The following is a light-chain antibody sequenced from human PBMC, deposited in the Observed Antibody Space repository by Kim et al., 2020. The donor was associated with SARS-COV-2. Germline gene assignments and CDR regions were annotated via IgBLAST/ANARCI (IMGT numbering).Light chain of an antibody. CDR2: RVS. Sequence: LAPGERATLSCKTSQSVSRSSLAWYQQKPGQAPRLLIYRVSTRATGIPDRFSGSGSGTDFTLVISRLEPEDFAVYYCQQYGSSPYSFGQGTKLEI. CDR3: QQYGSSPYS. V-gene: IGKV3-20*01. J-gene: IGKJ2*03. CDR1: QSVSRSS.